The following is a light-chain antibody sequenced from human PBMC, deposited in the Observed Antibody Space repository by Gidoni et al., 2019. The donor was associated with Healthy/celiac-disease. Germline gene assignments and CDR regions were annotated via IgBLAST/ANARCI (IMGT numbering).Light chain of an antibody. CDR2: KVS. CDR3: MQGTHWPCS. J-gene: IGKJ2*04. CDR1: QSLVYSDGNTY. V-gene: IGKV2-30*01. Sequence: DVVMTQSPLSLPVTLGQPASISCRSSQSLVYSDGNTYLNWFQQRPGQSPRRLIYKVSNRDSGVPDRFSGRGSGTDFTLKISRVEAEDVGVYYCMQGTHWPCSFGQGTKLEIK.